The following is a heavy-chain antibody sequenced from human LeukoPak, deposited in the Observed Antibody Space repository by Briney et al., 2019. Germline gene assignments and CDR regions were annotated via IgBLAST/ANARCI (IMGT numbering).Heavy chain of an antibody. J-gene: IGHJ6*02. CDR1: GFTFDDYA. CDR3: AKDKGQHSYGSYGMDV. D-gene: IGHD5-18*01. CDR2: ISWNSGSI. Sequence: GGSLRLSCAASGFTFDDYAMHWVRQAPGKGLEWVSGISWNSGSIGYADSLKGRFTISRDNAKNSLYLQMNSLRAEDTALYYCAKDKGQHSYGSYGMDVWGQGTTVTVSS. V-gene: IGHV3-9*01.